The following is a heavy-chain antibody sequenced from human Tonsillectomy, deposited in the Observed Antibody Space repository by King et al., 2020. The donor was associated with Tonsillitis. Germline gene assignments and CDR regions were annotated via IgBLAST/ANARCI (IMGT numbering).Heavy chain of an antibody. V-gene: IGHV4-34*01. Sequence: VQLQQWGTGLLKPSETLSLTCAVYGGSFSGFYGTWIRQPPGKGLEWIGEINHSGSTNYNPSLKSRVTISIDTSKNQFSLKLSSVTAADTAVYYCARGGRVGGFDYWGQETWSPSPQ. CDR3: ARGGRVGGFDY. D-gene: IGHD3-16*01. CDR1: GGSFSGFY. J-gene: IGHJ4*01. CDR2: INHSGST.